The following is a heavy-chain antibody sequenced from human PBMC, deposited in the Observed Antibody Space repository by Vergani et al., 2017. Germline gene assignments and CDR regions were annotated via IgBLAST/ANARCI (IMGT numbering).Heavy chain of an antibody. Sequence: EVQLLESGGDLVQPGGSLRLSCAASGFTFNHYAMNWVRQAPGKGLEWVSGISGSGGSTYYADSVKGRFTISRDNSKNTLYLQMNSLRAEDTAVYYCAKGRIAAAGRLWFDPWGQGTLVTVSS. CDR1: GFTFNHYA. CDR3: AKGRIAAAGRLWFDP. V-gene: IGHV3-23*01. CDR2: ISGSGGST. D-gene: IGHD6-13*01. J-gene: IGHJ5*02.